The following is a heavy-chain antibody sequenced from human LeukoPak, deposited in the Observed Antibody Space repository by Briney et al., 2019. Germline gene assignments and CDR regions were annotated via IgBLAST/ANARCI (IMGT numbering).Heavy chain of an antibody. CDR2: IYYSGST. D-gene: IGHD3-3*01. Sequence: NPSQTLSLTCTVSGGSISSGDYYWSWIRQPPGKGLEWIGYIYYSGSTYYNPSLKSRVTISVDTSKNQFSLKLSSVTAADTAVYYCARADVLRFLERLVAFDIWGQGTMVTVSS. CDR3: ARADVLRFLERLVAFDI. CDR1: GGSISSGDYY. V-gene: IGHV4-30-4*08. J-gene: IGHJ3*02.